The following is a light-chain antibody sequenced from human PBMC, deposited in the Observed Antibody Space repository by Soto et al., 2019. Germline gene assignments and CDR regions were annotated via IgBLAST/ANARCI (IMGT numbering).Light chain of an antibody. CDR3: QQTYSTPRGA. J-gene: IGKJ1*01. V-gene: IGKV1-39*01. CDR1: ESISNN. CDR2: AAS. Sequence: DIQMTQSPSSLSASVGDRVTITCLASESISNNLNWYQQKPGKAPKLLIYAASTLQSGVPSRFSGGGSGTDFTLTIGSLQPEDFTTYYCQQTYSTPRGAFGQGTKVEIK.